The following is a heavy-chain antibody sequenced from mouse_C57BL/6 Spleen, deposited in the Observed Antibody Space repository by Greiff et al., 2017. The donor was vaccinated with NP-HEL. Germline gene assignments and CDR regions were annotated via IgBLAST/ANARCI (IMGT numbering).Heavy chain of an antibody. Sequence: EVNVVESGGDLVKPGGSLKLSCAASGFTFSSYGMSWVRQTPDKRLEWVATISSCGSYTYYPDSVKGRFTISRDNAKNTLYLQMSSLKTEDTAMYYCAREASDYEYFDVWGTGTTVTVSS. CDR1: GFTFSSYG. J-gene: IGHJ1*03. CDR2: ISSCGSYT. D-gene: IGHD2-4*01. V-gene: IGHV5-6*01. CDR3: AREASDYEYFDV.